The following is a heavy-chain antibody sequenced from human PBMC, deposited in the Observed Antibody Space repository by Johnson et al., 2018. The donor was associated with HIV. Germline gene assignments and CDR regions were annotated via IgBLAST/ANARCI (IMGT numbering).Heavy chain of an antibody. Sequence: QVQLVESGGGLVKHGGSLRLSCATSGFTFSDYNMNWIRQAPGKGLEWVAFIRYDGTNKYYADSVKGRFTISRDNSKSTVYLQMNSLRAEDTAVYYCANVYYDILTGYYYDAFDIWGQGTMVTVST. CDR1: GFTFSDYN. CDR3: ANVYYDILTGYYYDAFDI. D-gene: IGHD3-9*01. V-gene: IGHV3-30*02. J-gene: IGHJ3*02. CDR2: IRYDGTNK.